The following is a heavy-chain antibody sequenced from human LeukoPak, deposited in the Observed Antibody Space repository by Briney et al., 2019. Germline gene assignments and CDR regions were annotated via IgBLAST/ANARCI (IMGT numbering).Heavy chain of an antibody. Sequence: SETLSLTCAVSGGSISSSNWWSWVRQPPGKGLEWIGEIYRSGSTNYNPSLKSRVTISVDKSKNQFSLKLSSVTAADTAVYYCARSVGGYDTNFDYWGQGTLVTVSS. D-gene: IGHD5-12*01. CDR3: ARSVGGYDTNFDY. CDR1: GGSISSSNW. CDR2: IYRSGST. J-gene: IGHJ4*02. V-gene: IGHV4-4*02.